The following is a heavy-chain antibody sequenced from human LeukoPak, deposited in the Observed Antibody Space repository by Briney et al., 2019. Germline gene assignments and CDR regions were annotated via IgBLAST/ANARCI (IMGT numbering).Heavy chain of an antibody. CDR2: IYYSGST. D-gene: IGHD3-10*01. V-gene: IGHV4-59*01. CDR1: GGSISSYY. Sequence: SETLSLTCTVSGGSISSYYWSWIRQPPGKGLEGIGYIYYSGSTNYNPSLKSRVTISVDTSKNQFSLKLSSVTAADTAVYYCARYRGWTGESHFDYWGQGTLVTVSS. J-gene: IGHJ4*02. CDR3: ARYRGWTGESHFDY.